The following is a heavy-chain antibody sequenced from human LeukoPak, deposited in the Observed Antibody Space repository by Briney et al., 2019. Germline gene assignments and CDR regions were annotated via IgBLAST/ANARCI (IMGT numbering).Heavy chain of an antibody. J-gene: IGHJ6*03. CDR1: GGSISSYY. Sequence: SETLSLTCTVSGGSISSYYWSWIRQPPGKGLEWIGYIYYSGSTNYNPSLKSRVTISVDTSKNQVSLKLISVTSADTAVYYCARAVYYYGSGSYYPPYYYYMDVWGKGTTVTISS. CDR3: ARAVYYYGSGSYYPPYYYYMDV. CDR2: IYYSGST. D-gene: IGHD3-10*01. V-gene: IGHV4-59*01.